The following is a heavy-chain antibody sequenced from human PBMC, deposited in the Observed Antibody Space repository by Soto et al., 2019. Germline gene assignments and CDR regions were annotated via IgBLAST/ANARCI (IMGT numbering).Heavy chain of an antibody. CDR1: GGSISSGDYY. J-gene: IGHJ6*02. Sequence: SETLSLTCTVSGGSISSGDYYWSWIRQPPGKGLEWIGYIYYSGSTYYNPSLKSRVTISVDTSKNQFSLKLSSVTAADTAVYYCARAFRSPPYYYYYGMDVWGQGTTVTVS. CDR2: IYYSGST. CDR3: ARAFRSPPYYYYYGMDV. V-gene: IGHV4-30-4*01.